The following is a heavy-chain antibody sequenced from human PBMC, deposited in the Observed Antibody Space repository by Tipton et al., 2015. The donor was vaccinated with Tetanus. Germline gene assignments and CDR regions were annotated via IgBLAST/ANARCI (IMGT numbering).Heavy chain of an antibody. CDR1: GGSISTYF. Sequence: LRLSCTVSGGSISTYFWSWIRQPPGKGLEWIGYIHYSGSTSNNPSLKSRVTVSVDTSKNQFSLTLSSVTADDTAVYYCARGGDPYRGQYWYFDLWGRGSLVTVSS. CDR2: IHYSGST. D-gene: IGHD3-10*01. V-gene: IGHV4-59*01. CDR3: ARGGDPYRGQYWYFDL. J-gene: IGHJ2*01.